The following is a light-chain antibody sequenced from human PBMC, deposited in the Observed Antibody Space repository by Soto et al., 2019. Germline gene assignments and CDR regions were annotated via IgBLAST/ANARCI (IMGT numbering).Light chain of an antibody. J-gene: IGKJ3*01. CDR3: QQLNSFPIP. CDR2: GAS. Sequence: IQLTQSPSSLSASVGDRVTITCRASQGISSFLAWYQQKPGKAPKLLIYGASTLQSGVPSRFSGSGSGTDFTITIGSLQPEDFANYYCQQLNSFPIPFGPGNKVDI. CDR1: QGISSF. V-gene: IGKV1-9*01.